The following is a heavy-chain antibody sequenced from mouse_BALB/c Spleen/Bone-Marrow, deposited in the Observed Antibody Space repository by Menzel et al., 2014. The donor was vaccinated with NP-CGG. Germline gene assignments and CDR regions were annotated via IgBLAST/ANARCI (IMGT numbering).Heavy chain of an antibody. J-gene: IGHJ4*01. CDR3: ARKGAKITHNYAMDY. CDR2: ISNGSSTI. CDR1: GFTFSSFG. D-gene: IGHD2-4*01. V-gene: IGHV5-17*02. Sequence: EVKLMESGGGLVQPGGSRKLSCAASGFTFSSFGMHWVRQAPEKGLEWVAYISNGSSTIYYADTVKGRFTISRDNPKNSLFLQMTSLRTEDTAMYYCARKGAKITHNYAMDYWGQGTSVTVSS.